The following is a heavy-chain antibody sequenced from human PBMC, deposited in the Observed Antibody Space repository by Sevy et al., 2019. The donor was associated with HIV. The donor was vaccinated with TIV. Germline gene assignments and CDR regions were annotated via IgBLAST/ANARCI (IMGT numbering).Heavy chain of an antibody. V-gene: IGHV1-58*01. J-gene: IGHJ4*02. D-gene: IGHD6-19*01. CDR2: IVVGSGNT. Sequence: ASVKVSCKASGFTFTSSAVQWVRQARGQRLEWIGWIVVGSGNTNYAQKFQERVTITRDMSTSTAYMELSSLGSEDTAWYYRAAAPYSSGWSDFDYWGQGTLVTVSS. CDR3: AAAPYSSGWSDFDY. CDR1: GFTFTSSA.